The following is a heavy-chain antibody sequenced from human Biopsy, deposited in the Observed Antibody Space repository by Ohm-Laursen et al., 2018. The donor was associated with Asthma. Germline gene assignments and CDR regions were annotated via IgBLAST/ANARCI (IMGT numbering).Heavy chain of an antibody. CDR1: GFTFSDYA. Sequence: SLRLSCTASGFTFSDYAIYWVRQAPGKGLEWEAFISYDGSDKFYADSVKGRFTTSRDNSQNTLDLHMNRLTFEDTAVYYCARASVVKHYYYYGMDVWGPGTTVTVFS. V-gene: IGHV3-30-3*01. CDR3: ARASVVKHYYYYGMDV. J-gene: IGHJ6*02. CDR2: ISYDGSDK.